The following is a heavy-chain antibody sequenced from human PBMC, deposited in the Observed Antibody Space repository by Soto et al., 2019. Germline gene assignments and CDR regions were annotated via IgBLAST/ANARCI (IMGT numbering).Heavy chain of an antibody. CDR1: GFTFRSYN. J-gene: IGHJ4*01. CDR3: ARGGTIAVTTIGDC. V-gene: IGHV3-48*02. CDR2: ISSSSSTI. Sequence: DVQLVESGGGLVQPGGSLRLSCAASGFTFRSYNMNWVRQAPGKGLDWVSYISSSSSTIYYADSVKGRFTISRDNAKNSLYLQMNSLRDDDTAMYYCARGGTIAVTTIGDCWGQGTLVTVSS. D-gene: IGHD5-12*01.